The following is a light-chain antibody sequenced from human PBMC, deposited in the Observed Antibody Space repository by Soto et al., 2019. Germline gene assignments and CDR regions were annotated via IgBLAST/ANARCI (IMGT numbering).Light chain of an antibody. CDR2: GAS. J-gene: IGKJ2*01. Sequence: EIVLTQSPGTLSLSPGERATLSCRASQSVSSSYLAWYQQKPGQAPRLLIYGASSRATGLPDRFSGSGSGKDFTFTISRLEPEDFAVYYCQQYGSSPTFGQGTKLEIK. CDR3: QQYGSSPT. V-gene: IGKV3-20*01. CDR1: QSVSSSY.